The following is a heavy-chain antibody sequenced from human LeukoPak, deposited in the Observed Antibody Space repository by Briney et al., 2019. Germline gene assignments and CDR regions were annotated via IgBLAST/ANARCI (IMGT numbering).Heavy chain of an antibody. J-gene: IGHJ5*02. D-gene: IGHD3-10*01. CDR3: ARTTWYYYGSGSSTLWFDP. CDR1: GGSISSYY. V-gene: IGHV4-4*07. Sequence: SETLSLTCTVSGGSISSYYWSWIRQPAGKGLEWIGRIYTSGSTNYNPSLKSRVTMSVDTSKNQFSLKLTSMTAADTAVYYCARTTWYYYGSGSSTLWFDPWGQGTLVTVSS. CDR2: IYTSGST.